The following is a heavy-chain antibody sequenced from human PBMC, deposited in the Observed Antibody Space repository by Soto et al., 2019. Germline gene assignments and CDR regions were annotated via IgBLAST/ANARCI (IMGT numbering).Heavy chain of an antibody. CDR3: TTDRITVFGVVITRGVSFAY. D-gene: IGHD3-3*01. CDR1: GFTFSNAW. CDR2: IKSKTAGGTT. J-gene: IGHJ4*02. Sequence: EVQLVESGGGLVKPGGSLRLSCAASGFTFSNAWMSWVRQAPGKGLEWVGRIKSKTAGGTTDYAAPVKGRFTIPRDDSKNTLYLQMISLKTEDTALYYCTTDRITVFGVVITRGVSFAYWGQGTLVTVSS. V-gene: IGHV3-15*01.